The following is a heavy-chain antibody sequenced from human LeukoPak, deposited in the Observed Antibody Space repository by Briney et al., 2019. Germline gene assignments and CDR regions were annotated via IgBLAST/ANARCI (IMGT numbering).Heavy chain of an antibody. D-gene: IGHD2-2*01. Sequence: GESLRLSCAASGFTFSSYGMHWVRQAPGKGLEWVAFIRYDGSNKYYADSVKGRFTISRDNSKNTLYLQMNSLRAEDTAVYYCAKVGCSSTSCLPYYFDYWGQGTLVTVSS. J-gene: IGHJ4*02. CDR3: AKVGCSSTSCLPYYFDY. V-gene: IGHV3-30*02. CDR1: GFTFSSYG. CDR2: IRYDGSNK.